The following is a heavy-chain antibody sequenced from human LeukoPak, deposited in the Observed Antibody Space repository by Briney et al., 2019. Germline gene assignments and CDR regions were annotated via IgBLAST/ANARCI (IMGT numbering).Heavy chain of an antibody. CDR3: ARDFTTYCSNGLCLDRNWFDP. V-gene: IGHV1-2*06. J-gene: IGHJ5*02. CDR1: VYTFTGYY. D-gene: IGHD2-8*01. Sequence: ASVKVSCKASVYTFTGYYMHWARQAPGQGLEWMGRINPNSGGTNYAQKFQGRVTMTRDTSISTAYMELSRLRSDDTAVYYCARDFTTYCSNGLCLDRNWFDPWGQGTLVTVSS. CDR2: INPNSGGT.